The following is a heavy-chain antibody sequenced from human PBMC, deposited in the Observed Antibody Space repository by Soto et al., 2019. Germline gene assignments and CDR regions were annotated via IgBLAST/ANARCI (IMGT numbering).Heavy chain of an antibody. CDR3: ARGGFYYDSSGYPFDY. CDR2: IIPIFGTA. J-gene: IGHJ4*02. CDR1: GDTFSSYA. V-gene: IGHV1-69*01. D-gene: IGHD3-22*01. Sequence: QVQLVQSGAEVKKPGSSVKVSCKTSGDTFSSYAISWVRQAPGQGLEWMGGIIPIFGTANYAQKFQGRVKITADESTSTAYMELSSLRSMDTAVYYCARGGFYYDSSGYPFDYWGQGTLVTVSS.